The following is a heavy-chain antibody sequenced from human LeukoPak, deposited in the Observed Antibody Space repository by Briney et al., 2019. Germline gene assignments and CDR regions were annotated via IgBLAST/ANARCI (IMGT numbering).Heavy chain of an antibody. J-gene: IGHJ4*02. CDR1: GYTFTGCY. V-gene: IGHV1-2*02. Sequence: ASVKVSCKASGYTFTGCYMHWVRQAPGQGLEWMGWINPNSGGTNYAQKFQGRVTMTRDTSISTAYVELSRLRSDDTAVYYCARDYDSSGYNFDYWGQGTLVTVSS. D-gene: IGHD3-22*01. CDR2: INPNSGGT. CDR3: ARDYDSSGYNFDY.